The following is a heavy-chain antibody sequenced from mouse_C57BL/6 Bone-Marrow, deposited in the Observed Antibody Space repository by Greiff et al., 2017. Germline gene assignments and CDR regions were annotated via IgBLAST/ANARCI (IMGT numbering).Heavy chain of an antibody. CDR1: GFTFSSYT. J-gene: IGHJ3*01. D-gene: IGHD4-1*01. CDR3: ARNWENWFAY. Sequence: EVQLVESGGGLVKPGGSLKLSCAASGFTFSSYTMSWVRQTPEKRLEWVATISGGGGNTYYPDSVKGRFTISRDNAKNTLYLQMSSLRSEDTALYYCARNWENWFAYWGQGTLVTVSA. CDR2: ISGGGGNT. V-gene: IGHV5-9*01.